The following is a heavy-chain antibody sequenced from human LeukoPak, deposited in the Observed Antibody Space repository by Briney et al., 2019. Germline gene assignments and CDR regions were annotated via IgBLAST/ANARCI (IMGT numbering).Heavy chain of an antibody. Sequence: SETLSLTCTVSGGSISSSSYYGGWSRQPPGKGLEWIGSIYYSGSTYYNPSRKSRVTISVDTSKNQFSLKLSSVTAADTAVYYCARLPIMVREIAHDAFDIWGQGTMVTISS. J-gene: IGHJ3*02. CDR2: IYYSGST. CDR3: ARLPIMVREIAHDAFDI. CDR1: GGSISSSSYY. V-gene: IGHV4-39*01. D-gene: IGHD3-10*01.